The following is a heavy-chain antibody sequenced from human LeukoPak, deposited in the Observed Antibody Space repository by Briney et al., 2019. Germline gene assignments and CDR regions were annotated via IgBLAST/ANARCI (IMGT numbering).Heavy chain of an antibody. CDR1: GFTFSNYA. CDR2: ISYDGGNE. CDR3: ANLYYYDSTGYEVDAFDI. V-gene: IGHV3-30*18. J-gene: IGHJ3*02. D-gene: IGHD3-22*01. Sequence: GGSLRLSCAASGFTFSNYAMHWVRQAPGKGLEWVAVISYDGGNEYYADSVKGRFAISRDNSKNTLYLQMNSLTAEDTAVYYCANLYYYDSTGYEVDAFDIWGQGTMVTVSS.